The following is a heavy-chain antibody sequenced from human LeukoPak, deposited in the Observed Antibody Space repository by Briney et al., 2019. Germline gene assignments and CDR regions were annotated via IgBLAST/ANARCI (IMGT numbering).Heavy chain of an antibody. CDR1: GGSISSYY. Sequence: PSETLSLTCTVSGGSISSYYWSWIRQPPGKGLEWIGYIYYSGSTNYNPSLKSRVTISLDTSKNQFSLKLSSVTAADTAVYYCARGRYCSSTSCFYFDCWGQGTLVTVSS. D-gene: IGHD2-2*01. CDR2: IYYSGST. J-gene: IGHJ4*02. CDR3: ARGRYCSSTSCFYFDC. V-gene: IGHV4-59*08.